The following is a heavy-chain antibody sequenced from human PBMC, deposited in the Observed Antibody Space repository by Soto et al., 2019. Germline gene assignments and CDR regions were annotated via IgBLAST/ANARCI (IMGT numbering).Heavy chain of an antibody. V-gene: IGHV3-23*01. CDR1: GFTFSSYT. CDR2: ISGSGGST. Sequence: GGSLRLSCAASGFTFSSYTMNWVRQAPGKGLEWVSTISGSGGSTYYADSVKGRFTISRDNSKNTLYLQMYSLRVEDTAVYYCAKDSGYSSSWYVLSNWFEPWGKGTLVTVST. CDR3: AKDSGYSSSWYVLSNWFEP. D-gene: IGHD6-13*01. J-gene: IGHJ5*02.